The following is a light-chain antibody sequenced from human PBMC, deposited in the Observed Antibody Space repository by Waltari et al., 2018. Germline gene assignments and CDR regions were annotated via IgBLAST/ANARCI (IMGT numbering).Light chain of an antibody. V-gene: IGKV1-39*01. CDR2: GAS. CDR3: QQSSSTPPWT. J-gene: IGKJ1*01. Sequence: DIQMTQSPSSLSASVGDRVTITCRASQSITSYLNWYHQKPGKAPKLLIYGASSLQSGVPSRFSGSGSGTDFTLTISSLQPEDFATYYCQQSSSTPPWTFGQGTKVEI. CDR1: QSITSY.